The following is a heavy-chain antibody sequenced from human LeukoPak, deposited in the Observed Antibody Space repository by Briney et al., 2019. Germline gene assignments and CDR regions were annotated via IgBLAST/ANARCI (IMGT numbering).Heavy chain of an antibody. V-gene: IGHV3-74*01. J-gene: IGHJ4*02. CDR3: ASGRLVGAPDY. CDR2: ITSDGSGI. CDR1: GFTFSSYW. D-gene: IGHD1-26*01. Sequence: GGSLRLSCAASGFTFSSYWMHWVRQPPGKGLVWVSRITSDGSGIGYADSVKGRFSTSRDNAKNTLYLQMNSLRAEDTAVYYCASGRLVGAPDYWGQGALVTVSS.